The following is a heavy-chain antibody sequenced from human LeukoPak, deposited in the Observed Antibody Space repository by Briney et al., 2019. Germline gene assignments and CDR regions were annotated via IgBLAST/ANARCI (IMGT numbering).Heavy chain of an antibody. V-gene: IGHV3-74*01. J-gene: IGHJ4*02. CDR3: ASGRLVGAPDY. CDR2: ITSDGSGI. CDR1: GFTFSSYW. D-gene: IGHD1-26*01. Sequence: GGSLRLSCAASGFTFSSYWMHWVRQPPGKGLVWVSRITSDGSGIGYADSVKGRFSTSRDNAKNTLYLQMNSLRAEDTAVYYCASGRLVGAPDYWGQGALVTVSS.